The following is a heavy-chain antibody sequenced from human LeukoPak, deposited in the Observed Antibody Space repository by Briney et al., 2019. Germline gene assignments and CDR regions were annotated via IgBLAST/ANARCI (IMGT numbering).Heavy chain of an antibody. V-gene: IGHV3-7*01. Sequence: PGGSLRLSCAASGFTLSSYGMSWVRQVPGKGLEWVAGIGEGGGETNYADSVKGRFTISRDNAENALYLQMNTLRPEDTAVYYCAGGSGWLIDAWGQGTLVTVSS. CDR1: GFTLSSYG. J-gene: IGHJ5*02. CDR3: AGGSGWLIDA. D-gene: IGHD6-19*01. CDR2: IGEGGGET.